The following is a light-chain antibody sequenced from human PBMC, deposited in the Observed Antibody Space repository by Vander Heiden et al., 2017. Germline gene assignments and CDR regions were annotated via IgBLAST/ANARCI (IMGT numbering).Light chain of an antibody. J-gene: IGLJ2*01. Sequence: HSAMTQPAAVSGCPEQSITISATGTSSDVGGYNYASWHQQHPGKAPKLMMYEVSNRPSGVSNRFSGSKSGNTASLTISGLQAEDEADYYCSSYTSSSTPSVVFGGGTKLTVL. CDR2: EVS. V-gene: IGLV2-14*01. CDR1: SSDVGGYNY. CDR3: SSYTSSSTPSVV.